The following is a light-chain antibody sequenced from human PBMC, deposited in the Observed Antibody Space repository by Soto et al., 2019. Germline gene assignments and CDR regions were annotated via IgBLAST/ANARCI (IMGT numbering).Light chain of an antibody. V-gene: IGLV2-8*01. CDR2: EVS. J-gene: IGLJ3*02. Sequence: QSALTQPPSASGSPGQSVTISCTGSSSDIGAYIYVSWYQQHPGIAPKAMIYEVSKRPSGVPDRFSGSKSGNTASLTVSGLQAEDEADYYCASHAGSSWVFGGGTKLTVL. CDR3: ASHAGSSWV. CDR1: SSDIGAYIY.